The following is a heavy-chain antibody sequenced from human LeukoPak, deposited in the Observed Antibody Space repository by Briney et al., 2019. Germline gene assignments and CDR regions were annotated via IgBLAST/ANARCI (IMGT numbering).Heavy chain of an antibody. CDR1: GLTFRTTW. V-gene: IGHV3-74*01. CDR2: MNGEGTTI. J-gene: IGHJ4*02. D-gene: IGHD1-7*01. Sequence: GGSLRLSCATSGLTFRTTWMHWVRQAPGKGLMWVSRMNGEGTTIDYADSVKGRFTVSRDYAKNALFLQMNNLRTEDTALYFCATARNFRFEYWGQGSLVIVSA. CDR3: ATARNFRFEY.